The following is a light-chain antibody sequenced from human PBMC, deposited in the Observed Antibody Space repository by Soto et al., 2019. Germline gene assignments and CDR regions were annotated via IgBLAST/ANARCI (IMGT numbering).Light chain of an antibody. CDR1: SSDVGSYNL. CDR3: FSFAAGSTYV. CDR2: EGS. Sequence: QSALTQPASVSGSPGQSITISCTGTSSDVGSYNLVSWYQQHPGKAPKFIIYEGSKRPSGVSNRFSGSRSGNTASLTISGLQAEDEADYYCFSFAAGSTYVFGTGTKLTVL. V-gene: IGLV2-23*01. J-gene: IGLJ1*01.